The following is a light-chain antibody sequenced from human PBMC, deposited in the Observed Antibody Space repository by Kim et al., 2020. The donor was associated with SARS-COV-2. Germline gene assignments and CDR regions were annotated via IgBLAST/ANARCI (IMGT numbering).Light chain of an antibody. J-gene: IGKJ1*01. CDR1: ERVSGNH. Sequence: EIVLTQSPGTLFLSPGERATLSCRATERVSGNHLAWYQKKPGQAPRLLIYGASSRATGIPDRFSGSGSATDFTLTISRLEPEDFAVYYCQQYGDSPRWTFGQGTKVDIK. CDR3: QQYGDSPRWT. CDR2: GAS. V-gene: IGKV3-20*01.